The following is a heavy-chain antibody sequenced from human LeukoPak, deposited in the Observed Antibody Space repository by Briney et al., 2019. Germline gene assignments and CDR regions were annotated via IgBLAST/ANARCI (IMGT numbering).Heavy chain of an antibody. D-gene: IGHD3-10*01. CDR3: ARDREPFMVRGVIISLYYLES. J-gene: IGHJ4*02. V-gene: IGHV1-46*01. CDR1: GYSFTSYY. CDR2: INPSGGST. Sequence: GASVKVSCKASGYSFTSYYIHWVRQAPGQGLEWMGIINPSGGSTSYAQKFQGRVSMTRDMSTSTVYMELSSLKSEDTAFYYCARDREPFMVRGVIISLYYLESWGQGTLVTVSS.